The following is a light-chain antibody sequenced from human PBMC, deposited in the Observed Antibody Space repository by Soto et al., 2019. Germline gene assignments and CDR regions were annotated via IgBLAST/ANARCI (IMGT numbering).Light chain of an antibody. CDR1: QSFNSIY. Sequence: EIVLTQSPGTLSLSPGERATLSFGSSQSFNSIYLAWYQQKPGQAPRLLIYGASSRATGIPDRFSGSRSGPDFTLTISSLQPEDFATYYCQQSYSSPPTFGQGTKVDI. J-gene: IGKJ1*01. CDR2: GAS. V-gene: IGKV3-20*01. CDR3: QQSYSSPPT.